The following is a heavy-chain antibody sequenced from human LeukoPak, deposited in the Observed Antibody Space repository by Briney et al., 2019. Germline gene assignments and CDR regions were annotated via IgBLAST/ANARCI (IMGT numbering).Heavy chain of an antibody. CDR3: ARRAVEYNWNDFDF. J-gene: IGHJ4*02. Sequence: ASVKVSCKASGGTFNSYAISWVRQAPGQGLKWMGWINPNSGGTKYAQKFQGRVTMTRDTSITTAYMELSRLRSDDMAVYYCARRAVEYNWNDFDFWGQGTLVTVSA. CDR1: GGTFNSYA. CDR2: INPNSGGT. V-gene: IGHV1-2*02. D-gene: IGHD1-1*01.